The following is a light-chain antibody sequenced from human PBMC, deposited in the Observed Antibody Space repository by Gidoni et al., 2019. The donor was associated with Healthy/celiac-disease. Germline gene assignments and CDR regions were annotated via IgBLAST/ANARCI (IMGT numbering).Light chain of an antibody. CDR1: QSVSSS. Sequence: EIVMTQSPATLSVSPGERATLSCRASQSVSSSLAWYHQKPGQAPRLLIYGAATRAPGIPARFSGSGSCTAFSLTIISLLSEDFAVYYCHQQNNCFPLTFGPGTKVEIK. V-gene: IGKV3-15*01. CDR3: HQQNNCFPLT. CDR2: GAA. J-gene: IGKJ3*01.